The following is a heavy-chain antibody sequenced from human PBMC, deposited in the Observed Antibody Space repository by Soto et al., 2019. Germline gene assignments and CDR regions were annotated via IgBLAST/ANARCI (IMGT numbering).Heavy chain of an antibody. J-gene: IGHJ4*02. V-gene: IGHV4-34*01. D-gene: IGHD1-26*01. Sequence: SETLSLTCAVYGGSFSGYYWSWIRQPPGKGLEWIGEINHSGSTNYNPSLKSRVTISVDTSKNQFSLKLSSVTAADTAVYYCARAPLGATVTLFDYWGQGTLVTVSS. CDR3: ARAPLGATVTLFDY. CDR1: GGSFSGYY. CDR2: INHSGST.